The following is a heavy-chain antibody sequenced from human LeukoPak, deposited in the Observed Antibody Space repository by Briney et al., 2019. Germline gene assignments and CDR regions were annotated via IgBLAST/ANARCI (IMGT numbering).Heavy chain of an antibody. CDR1: GGPISSYY. CDR2: IYYSGST. J-gene: IGHJ4*02. CDR3: ARDDGGAEDY. D-gene: IGHD4-23*01. Sequence: SETLSLTCTVSGGPISSYYWSWIRQPPGKGLEWIGYIYYSGSTNYNPSLKSRVTISVDTSKNQFSLKLSSVTAADTAVYYCARDDGGAEDYWGQGTLVTVSS. V-gene: IGHV4-59*12.